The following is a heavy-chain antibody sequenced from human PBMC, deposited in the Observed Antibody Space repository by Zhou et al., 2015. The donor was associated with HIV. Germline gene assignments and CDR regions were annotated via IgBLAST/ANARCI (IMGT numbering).Heavy chain of an antibody. CDR3: ARLYAGWTYYGSGRPTQHFDY. V-gene: IGHV1-69*01. D-gene: IGHD3-10*01. CDR2: IIPIFGTA. CDR1: GGTFSSYA. J-gene: IGHJ4*02. Sequence: QVQLVQSGAEVKKPGSSVKVSCKASGGTFSSYAISWVRQAPGQGLEWMGGIIPIFGTANYAQKFQGRVTITADESTSTAYMELSSLRSEDTAVYYCARLYAGWTYYGSGRPTQHFDYWGQGTLVTVSS.